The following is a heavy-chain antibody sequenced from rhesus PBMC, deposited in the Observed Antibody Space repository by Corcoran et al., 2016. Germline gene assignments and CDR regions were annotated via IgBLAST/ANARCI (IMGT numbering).Heavy chain of an antibody. CDR2: IYGSGGGT. D-gene: IGHD2-2*01. J-gene: IGHJ4*01. CDR3: ARDCAYNLRPFDY. V-gene: IGHV4-106*01. Sequence: QVQLQESGPGLVKPSETLSLTCAVSGGSISDDYYWSWIRQPPGKGLEWIGYIYGSGGGTNSNPSLKNRVTISIDTSKNQFSLKLSSVTAADTAVYYCARDCAYNLRPFDYWGQGVLVTVSS. CDR1: GGSISDDYY.